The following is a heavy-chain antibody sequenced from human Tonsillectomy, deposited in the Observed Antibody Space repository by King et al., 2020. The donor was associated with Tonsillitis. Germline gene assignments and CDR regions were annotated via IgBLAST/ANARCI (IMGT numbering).Heavy chain of an antibody. CDR1: GFTFSSYG. CDR2: ISYVGSNK. V-gene: IGHV3-33*05. CDR3: ARTVGDDYGDYGSDY. Sequence: VQLVESGGGVVQPGRSLRLSCAASGFTFSSYGMHWVRQAPGKGLEWVAVISYVGSNKYYADSVKGRFTISRDNSKNTLYLQMNSLRAEDTAVYYCARTVGDDYGDYGSDYWGQGTLVTVSS. J-gene: IGHJ4*02. D-gene: IGHD4-17*01.